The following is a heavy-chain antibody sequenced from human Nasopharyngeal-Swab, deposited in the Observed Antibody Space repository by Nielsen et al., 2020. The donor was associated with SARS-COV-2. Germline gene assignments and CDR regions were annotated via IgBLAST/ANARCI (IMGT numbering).Heavy chain of an antibody. CDR3: AHSSLSAFDI. V-gene: IGHV3-48*03. CDR2: ISSSGSTI. D-gene: IGHD6-6*01. J-gene: IGHJ3*02. Sequence: VRQAPGKELEWVSYISSSGSTIYYADSVNGRFTISRDNAKNSLYLQMNSLRAEDTAVYYCAHSSLSAFDIWGQGTMVTVSS.